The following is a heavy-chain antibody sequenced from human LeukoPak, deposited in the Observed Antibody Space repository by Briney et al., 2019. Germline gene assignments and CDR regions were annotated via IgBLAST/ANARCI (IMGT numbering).Heavy chain of an antibody. CDR1: GFTFSSYA. Sequence: QPGGSLRLSCAASGFTFSSYAMHWVRQAPGKGLEWVAVISYDGSNKYYADSVKGRFTISRDNSKNTLYLQMNSLRAEDTAVYYCARAVYSSSWPYYYYYMDVWGKGTTVTVSS. CDR2: ISYDGSNK. J-gene: IGHJ6*03. CDR3: ARAVYSSSWPYYYYYMDV. D-gene: IGHD6-13*01. V-gene: IGHV3-30*04.